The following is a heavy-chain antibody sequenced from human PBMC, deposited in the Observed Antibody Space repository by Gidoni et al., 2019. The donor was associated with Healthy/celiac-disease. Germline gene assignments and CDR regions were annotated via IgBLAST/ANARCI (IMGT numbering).Heavy chain of an antibody. CDR3: ASNWN. CDR1: GGSISSSSYS. CDR2: INYSGST. J-gene: IGHJ4*02. D-gene: IGHD1-1*01. Sequence: QLQLQESGPVLVKPSATLSLTCTVSGGSISSSSYSWGWIRQPPGKGLEWIGSINYSGSTYYNPPLKRRVTISVDTSKNQFSLKLSSVTAADTAVYYCASNWNWGQGTLVTVSS. V-gene: IGHV4-39*01.